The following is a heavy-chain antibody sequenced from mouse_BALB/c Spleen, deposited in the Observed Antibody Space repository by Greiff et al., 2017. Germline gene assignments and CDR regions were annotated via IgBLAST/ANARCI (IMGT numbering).Heavy chain of an antibody. Sequence: EVQLQQSGAELVRSGASVKLSCTASGFNITDYYMHWVKQRPEQGLEWIGWIDPENGDTEYAPKFQGKATMTADTSSNTAYLQLSSLTSEDTAVYYCNAAYYGNPAWFAYWGQGTLVTVAA. J-gene: IGHJ3*01. CDR3: NAAYYGNPAWFAY. CDR2: IDPENGDT. D-gene: IGHD2-10*01. V-gene: IGHV14-4*02. CDR1: GFNITDYY.